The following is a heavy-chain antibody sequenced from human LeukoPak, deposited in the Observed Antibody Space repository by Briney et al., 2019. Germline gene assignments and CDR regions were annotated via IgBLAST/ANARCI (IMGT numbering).Heavy chain of an antibody. D-gene: IGHD3-10*01. V-gene: IGHV3-53*01. CDR2: IYSGGST. CDR1: GFTVSSNY. Sequence: PGGSLRLSCAASGFTVSSNYMSWVRQAPGKGLEWVSVIYSGGSTYYADSVKGRFTISRDNSKNTLYLQMNSPRAEDTAVYYCARAFMVRGVIFYFDYWGQGTLVTVSS. J-gene: IGHJ4*02. CDR3: ARAFMVRGVIFYFDY.